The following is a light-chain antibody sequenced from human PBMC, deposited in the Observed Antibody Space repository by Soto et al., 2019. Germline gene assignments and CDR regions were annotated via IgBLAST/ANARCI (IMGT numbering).Light chain of an antibody. CDR2: KAS. CDR1: QTIGSW. V-gene: IGKV1-5*03. CDR3: QHYHSYSEA. J-gene: IGKJ1*01. Sequence: DIQMTQSPSTLSGSVGDRVTITCRASQTIGSWLAWYQQKPGKAPKLLIYKASTLKSGVPSRFSGSGSGTEFTLTISSLQPDDFATYYCQHYHSYSEAVGQGTKVDIK.